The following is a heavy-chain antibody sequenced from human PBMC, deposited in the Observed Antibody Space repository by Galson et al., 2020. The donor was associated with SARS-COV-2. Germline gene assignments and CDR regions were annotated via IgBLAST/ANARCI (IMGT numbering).Heavy chain of an antibody. V-gene: IGHV4-30-4*01. CDR3: ARDQTKNAVLTGDYYYYGMDV. CDR1: GGSISSGDYY. D-gene: IGHD3-9*01. CDR2: IYYSGST. J-gene: IGHJ6*02. Sequence: SQTLSLTCTVSGGSISSGDYYWSWIRQPPGKGLEWIGYIYYSGSTYYNPSLKSRVTISVDTSKNQFSLKLSPVTAADTDVYYCARDQTKNAVLTGDYYYYGMDVWGQGTTVTVSS.